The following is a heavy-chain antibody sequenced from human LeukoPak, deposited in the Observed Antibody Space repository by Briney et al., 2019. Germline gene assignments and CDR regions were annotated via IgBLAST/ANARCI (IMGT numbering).Heavy chain of an antibody. Sequence: SETLSLTCTVSGGSISSSSYYWGWIRQPPGKGLEWIGSIYYSGGTYYNPSLKRRVTISVDTSKNQFSLKLSSVTAADTAVYYCARGRRSSTSCPGPWGQGTLVTVSS. D-gene: IGHD2-2*01. V-gene: IGHV4-39*01. J-gene: IGHJ5*02. CDR3: ARGRRSSTSCPGP. CDR2: IYYSGGT. CDR1: GGSISSSSYY.